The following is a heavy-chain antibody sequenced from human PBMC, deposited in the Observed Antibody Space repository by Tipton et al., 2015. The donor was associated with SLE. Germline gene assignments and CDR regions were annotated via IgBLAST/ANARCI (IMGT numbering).Heavy chain of an antibody. CDR3: ARAPPQLGFDY. V-gene: IGHV1-8*01. D-gene: IGHD5-24*01. CDR1: GYTFTSFD. Sequence: QVQLVQSGAEVEKPGASVKVSCKASGYTFTSFDINWVRQATGQGLEWMGWMNPNSGSTAYAQKFQGRVTMTRGTSISTAYMELSSLRSEDTAVYYCARAPPQLGFDYWGQGTLVTVSS. CDR2: MNPNSGST. J-gene: IGHJ4*02.